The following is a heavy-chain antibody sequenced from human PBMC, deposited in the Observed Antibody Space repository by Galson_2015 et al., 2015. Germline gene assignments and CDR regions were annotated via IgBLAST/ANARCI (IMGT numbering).Heavy chain of an antibody. Sequence: SLRLSCAASGFTVSSNYMSWVRQAPGKGLEWVSVIYSGGSTYYADSVKGRFTISRDNSKNTLYLQMNSLRAEDTAVYYCARDRGDGYNSFDYWGQGTLVTVSS. J-gene: IGHJ4*02. CDR3: ARDRGDGYNSFDY. V-gene: IGHV3-53*01. CDR1: GFTVSSNY. CDR2: IYSGGST. D-gene: IGHD5-24*01.